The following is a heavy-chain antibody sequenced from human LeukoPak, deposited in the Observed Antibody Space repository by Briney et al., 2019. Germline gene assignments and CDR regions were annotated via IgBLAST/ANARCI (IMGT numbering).Heavy chain of an antibody. Sequence: ASVKVSCKASGYTFTSYGISWVRQAPGQGLEWMGWISAYNGNTNYAQKLQGRVTMTADTSTSTAYMELRSLRSDDTAVYYCARHSLPGHGGSYYKRSYYYGMDVWGQGTTVTVSS. CDR3: ARHSLPGHGGSYYKRSYYYGMDV. CDR2: ISAYNGNT. D-gene: IGHD1-26*01. V-gene: IGHV1-18*01. CDR1: GYTFTSYG. J-gene: IGHJ6*02.